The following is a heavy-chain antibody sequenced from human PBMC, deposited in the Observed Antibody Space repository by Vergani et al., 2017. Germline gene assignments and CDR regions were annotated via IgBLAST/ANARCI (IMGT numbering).Heavy chain of an antibody. CDR2: LSASDRRT. V-gene: IGHV3-23*01. CDR1: GFTFIMHA. D-gene: IGHD6-19*01. CDR3: AKVGRSEVAGTFGAFDI. J-gene: IGHJ3*02. Sequence: EVQLLESGGDLVQPGGSLRLSCAASGFTFIMHAMSWVRQAPGKGLEWVSTLSASDRRTHYADSVKGRFTISRDISKNKLFLHMNSLRPEDTAVYYCAKVGRSEVAGTFGAFDIWGQGTMVTVSS.